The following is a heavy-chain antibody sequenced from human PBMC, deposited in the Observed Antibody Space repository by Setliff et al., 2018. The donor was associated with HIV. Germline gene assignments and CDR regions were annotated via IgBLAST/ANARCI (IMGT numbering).Heavy chain of an antibody. Sequence: VASVKVSCKASGYTFTDNYIHWVRQAPGQGLEWMGWIIPKSGGTNYAQRFQVRVTMTRDTSISTAYMELSRLRSDDTAVYYCAREVYYDSSPGGHDAFDIWGQGTMVTVSS. CDR1: GYTFTDNY. CDR3: AREVYYDSSPGGHDAFDI. J-gene: IGHJ3*02. CDR2: IIPKSGGT. D-gene: IGHD3-22*01. V-gene: IGHV1-2*02.